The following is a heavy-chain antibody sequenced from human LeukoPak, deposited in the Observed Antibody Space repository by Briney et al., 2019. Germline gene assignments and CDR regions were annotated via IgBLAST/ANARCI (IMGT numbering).Heavy chain of an antibody. CDR1: GGSISDYY. J-gene: IGHJ4*02. V-gene: IGHV4-59*01. CDR3: ASLPTF. CDR2: IYKSVT. Sequence: SETLSLTCAVSGGSISDYYWSWVRQPPGKRLEFIGYIYKSVTNYNPSLKSRVTISADTSKNQFSLRLTSMTAADTAVYYCASLPTFWGQGTLVTLSS.